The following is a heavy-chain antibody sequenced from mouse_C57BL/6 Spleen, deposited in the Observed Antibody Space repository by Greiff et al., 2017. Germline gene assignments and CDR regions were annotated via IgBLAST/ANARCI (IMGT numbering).Heavy chain of an antibody. CDR1: GYTFTSYG. V-gene: IGHV1-81*01. CDR2: IYPSSGNT. CDR3: ARAGITSVVATPCDY. J-gene: IGHJ2*01. D-gene: IGHD1-1*01. Sequence: VQLVEPGAELARPGASVKLSCKASGYTFTSYGISWVKQRTGQGLEWIGNIYPSSGNTYYNEKLKGKAPLTADKSSSTAYMELSSLTSEGSAVYFGARAGITSVVATPCDYWGQGTTLTVSS.